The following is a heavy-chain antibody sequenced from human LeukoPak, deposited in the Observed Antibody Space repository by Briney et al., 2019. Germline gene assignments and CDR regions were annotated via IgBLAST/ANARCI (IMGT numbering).Heavy chain of an antibody. D-gene: IGHD6-6*01. Sequence: SETLSLTCTASGGSISSYYWSWIRQPPGKGLEWIGYIYTSGSTNYNPSLKSRVTISVDTSKNQFSPMLSSVTAADTAVYYCARHYGSSSLFDYWGQGTLVTVSS. CDR1: GGSISSYY. CDR3: ARHYGSSSLFDY. CDR2: IYTSGST. J-gene: IGHJ4*02. V-gene: IGHV4-4*09.